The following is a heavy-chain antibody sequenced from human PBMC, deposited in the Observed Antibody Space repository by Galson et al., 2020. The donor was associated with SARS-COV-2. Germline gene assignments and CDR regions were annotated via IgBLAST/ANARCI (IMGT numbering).Heavy chain of an antibody. J-gene: IGHJ4*02. CDR2: ISASGGTT. CDR3: ANGIAAAVSYYFDW. CDR1: GFTFINYA. V-gene: IGHV3-23*01. Sequence: GGSLRLSCTASGFTFINYAMSWVRQAPGKGLEWVSTISASGGTTYYVDSVKGRFTISRDNSKNTLYLQMNSLRAEDTAVYNCANGIAAAVSYYFDWWGQGTLVTVSS. D-gene: IGHD6-13*01.